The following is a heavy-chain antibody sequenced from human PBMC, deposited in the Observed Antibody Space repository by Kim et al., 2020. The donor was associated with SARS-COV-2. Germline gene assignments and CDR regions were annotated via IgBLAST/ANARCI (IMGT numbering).Heavy chain of an antibody. V-gene: IGHV3-9*01. Sequence: GGSLRLSCAASGFTFGDYAMHWVRQAPGKGLEWVSGISSSTRTVGYADSVKGRFTISRDNAKNSLYLQMNSLRREDTALYYCAKDWGGRHRFDYWGLGTLVTVSS. J-gene: IGHJ4*02. CDR3: AKDWGGRHRFDY. D-gene: IGHD1-26*01. CDR2: ISSSTRTV. CDR1: GFTFGDYA.